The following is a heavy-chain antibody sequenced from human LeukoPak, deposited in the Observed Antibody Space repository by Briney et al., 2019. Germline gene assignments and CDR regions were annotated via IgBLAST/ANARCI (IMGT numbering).Heavy chain of an antibody. CDR2: MNPNSGNT. Sequence: ASVKVSCKASGYTFTSYDINWVRQATGQGLEWMGRMNPNSGNTGYAQKFQGRVTITRNTSISTAYMELSSLRSEDTAVYYCARGPGSSSSGVFDYWGQGTLVTVSS. CDR3: ARGPGSSSSGVFDY. J-gene: IGHJ4*02. V-gene: IGHV1-8*03. D-gene: IGHD6-6*01. CDR1: GYTFTSYD.